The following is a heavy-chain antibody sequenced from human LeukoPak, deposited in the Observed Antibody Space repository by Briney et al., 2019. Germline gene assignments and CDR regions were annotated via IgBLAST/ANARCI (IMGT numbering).Heavy chain of an antibody. D-gene: IGHD3-10*01. CDR2: INHSGST. CDR3: ARARDSGSTYFDY. Sequence: SETLSLTCAVYGGSFSGYYWSWIRQPPGKGLEWIGEINHSGSTSYNPSLKSRVTISVDTSKNQFSLKLSSVTAADTAVYYCARARDSGSTYFDYWGQRTLVTVSS. CDR1: GGSFSGYY. V-gene: IGHV4-34*01. J-gene: IGHJ4*02.